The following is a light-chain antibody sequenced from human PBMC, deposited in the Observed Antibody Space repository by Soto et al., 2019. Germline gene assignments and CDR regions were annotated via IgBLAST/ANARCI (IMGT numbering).Light chain of an antibody. CDR2: AAS. V-gene: IGKV1-9*01. J-gene: IGKJ3*01. Sequence: IPLTQSPSSLSASVGDRVTITCRASQDIRSYLAWYQQNTGNPPKLLIYAASTLQRVVPARFSGSGSGTDFTLTISNLQPEDFAAYYCQQLNGYPPFTFGPGTKVDIK. CDR1: QDIRSY. CDR3: QQLNGYPPFT.